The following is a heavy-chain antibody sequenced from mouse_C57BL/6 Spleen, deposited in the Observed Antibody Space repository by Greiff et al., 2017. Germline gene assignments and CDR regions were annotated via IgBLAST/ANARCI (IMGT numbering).Heavy chain of an antibody. CDR1: GYTFTSYW. CDR3: ARGGFYYAMDY. J-gene: IGHJ4*01. Sequence: QVQLQQPGAELVKPGASVKMSCKASGYTFTSYWITWVKQRPGQGLEWIGDIYPGSGSTNYNEKFQGKATITADTSSNTAYLQLSSLTSEDTAVYYCARGGFYYAMDYWGQGTSVTVSS. D-gene: IGHD1-1*02. CDR2: IYPGSGST. V-gene: IGHV1-55*01.